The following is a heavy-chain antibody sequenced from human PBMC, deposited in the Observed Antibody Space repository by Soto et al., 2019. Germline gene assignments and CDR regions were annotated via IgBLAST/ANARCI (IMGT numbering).Heavy chain of an antibody. Sequence: PGGSLRLSCAASGFTFSSHWMSWVRQAPGKGLEWLASIKQDGSEKHYVDSVKGRFTISRDNAKNSLYLQMNSLRAEDTAVYYCARDWKYGDYATNRALLDTSSSVMDVWGQRTTVTVSS. CDR1: GFTFSSHW. V-gene: IGHV3-7*01. D-gene: IGHD4-17*01. CDR2: IKQDGSEK. J-gene: IGHJ6*02. CDR3: ARDWKYGDYATNRALLDTSSSVMDV.